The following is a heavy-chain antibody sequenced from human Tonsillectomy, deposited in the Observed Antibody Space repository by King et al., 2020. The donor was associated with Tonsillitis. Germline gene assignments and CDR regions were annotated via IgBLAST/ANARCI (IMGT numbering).Heavy chain of an antibody. CDR1: AFTFSSYG. J-gene: IGHJ4*02. Sequence: VQLVESGGGVVQPGRSLRLSCAASAFTFSSYGMHWVRQAPGKGLEWVAVISYDGSNKYYADSVKGRFTISRDNSKKKLYLQMNSLRVEDTAVYYCAKDRGVWPTVVTPLDYWGQGILVTVSS. CDR2: ISYDGSNK. V-gene: IGHV3-30*18. CDR3: AKDRGVWPTVVTPLDY. D-gene: IGHD4-23*01.